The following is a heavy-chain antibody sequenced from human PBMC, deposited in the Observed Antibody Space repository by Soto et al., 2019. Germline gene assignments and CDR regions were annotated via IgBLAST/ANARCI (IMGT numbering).Heavy chain of an antibody. V-gene: IGHV4-61*01. CDR2: IYYSGST. CDR1: GGSVSSGSYY. CDR3: ARAAAGKRGGMDV. D-gene: IGHD6-13*01. Sequence: SETLSLTCTVSGGSVSSGSYYWSWIRQPPGKGLEWIGYIYYSGSTNYNPSLKSRVTISVDTSKNQFSLKLSSVTAADTAVYYCARAAAGKRGGMDVWGQGTTVTVSS. J-gene: IGHJ6*02.